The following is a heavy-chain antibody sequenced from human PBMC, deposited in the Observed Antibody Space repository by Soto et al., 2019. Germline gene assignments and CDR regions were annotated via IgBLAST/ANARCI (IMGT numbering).Heavy chain of an antibody. J-gene: IGHJ6*02. CDR1: GFTFMSYT. D-gene: IGHD2-15*01. Sequence: PWGSLRLSCVASGFTFMSYTINFGRHSAVKWLEWVSAIRGFSPYTFYADSVKGRFTISRDNAKNSLYLQMNSLRAEDTAVYYCARDRGYDAHDYYYNAMDVWGQGTMVTVSS. CDR2: IRGFSPYT. CDR3: ARDRGYDAHDYYYNAMDV. V-gene: IGHV3-21*01.